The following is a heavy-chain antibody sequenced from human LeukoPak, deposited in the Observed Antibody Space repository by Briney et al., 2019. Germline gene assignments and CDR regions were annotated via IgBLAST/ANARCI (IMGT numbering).Heavy chain of an antibody. Sequence: GGSLRLSCATSGFTFSSYEMNWVRQAPGKGLEWVSYISSSGSTIYYADSVKGRFTISRDNSKNTLYLQMNSLRAEDTAVYYCARILSSAWGELGYWGQGTLVTVSS. D-gene: IGHD6-19*01. CDR3: ARILSSAWGELGY. V-gene: IGHV3-48*03. J-gene: IGHJ4*02. CDR2: ISSSGSTI. CDR1: GFTFSSYE.